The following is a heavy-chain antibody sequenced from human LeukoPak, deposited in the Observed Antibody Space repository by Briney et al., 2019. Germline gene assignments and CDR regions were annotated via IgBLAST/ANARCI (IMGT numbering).Heavy chain of an antibody. CDR1: GGSISSYY. D-gene: IGHD5-12*01. CDR2: IYYSGSP. V-gene: IGHV4-59*12. Sequence: SETLSLTCTVSGGSISSYYWSWIRQPPGKGLEWIVYIYYSGSPNYNPSLKSRVPISVDTSKNQFSLKLSSVTAADTAVYYCARVLGGYSGYENFDYWGQGTLVTVSS. J-gene: IGHJ4*02. CDR3: ARVLGGYSGYENFDY.